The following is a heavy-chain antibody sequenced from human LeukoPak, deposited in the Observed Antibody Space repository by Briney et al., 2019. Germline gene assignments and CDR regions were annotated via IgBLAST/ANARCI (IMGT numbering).Heavy chain of an antibody. V-gene: IGHV3-74*01. CDR2: INSDGSST. CDR1: GFTFSRDW. J-gene: IGHJ4*02. Sequence: PGGSLRLSCAASGFTFSRDWMHWVRQVPGKGLVWVSRINSDGSSTSYADSVKDRFTISRDNAKNTLYLQMNSLRAEDTAVYYCARVPYYDSGSYYNVWGQGTLVTVSS. D-gene: IGHD3-10*01. CDR3: ARVPYYDSGSYYNV.